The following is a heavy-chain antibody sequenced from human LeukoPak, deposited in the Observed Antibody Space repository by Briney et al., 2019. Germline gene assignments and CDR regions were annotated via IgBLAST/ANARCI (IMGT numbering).Heavy chain of an antibody. Sequence: PSETLSLTCAVYGGSFSGYYWSWIRQPPGKGLEWIGEINHSGSTNYNPSLKSRVTISVDTSKNQFPLKLSSVTAADTAVYYCARGNGVVVPAARGYYYYMDVWGKGTTVTVSS. J-gene: IGHJ6*03. D-gene: IGHD2-2*01. CDR3: ARGNGVVVPAARGYYYYMDV. V-gene: IGHV4-34*01. CDR1: GGSFSGYY. CDR2: INHSGST.